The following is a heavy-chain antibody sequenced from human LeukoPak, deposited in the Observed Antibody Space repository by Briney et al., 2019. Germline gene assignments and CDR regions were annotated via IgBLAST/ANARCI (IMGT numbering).Heavy chain of an antibody. CDR1: GGTFSSYA. Sequence: GASVKVSCKASGGTFSSYAISWVRQAPGQGLEWMGGIIPIFGTANYAQKFQGRVTITEDESTSTAYMELSSLRSEDTAVYYCVGGSGSEYQLPSPMDYWGQGTPVTVSS. J-gene: IGHJ4*02. D-gene: IGHD2-2*01. CDR3: VGGSGSEYQLPSPMDY. CDR2: IIPIFGTA. V-gene: IGHV1-69*13.